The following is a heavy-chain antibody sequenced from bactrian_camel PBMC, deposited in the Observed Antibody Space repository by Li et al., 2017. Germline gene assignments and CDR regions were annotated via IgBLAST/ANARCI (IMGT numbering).Heavy chain of an antibody. Sequence: VQLVESGGGLVQPGGSLRLFCAASGFAFGSSSMSWVRQTPGKGYEWVSGISARATETRYADSVMGRFTISRDNTKNMLYLQLNNLKLEDTAMYYCAEGRTEVPHDCCASKGTQVTVS. CDR1: GFAFGSSS. V-gene: IGHV3S1*01. J-gene: IGHJ4*01. CDR2: ISARATET. D-gene: IGHD6*01.